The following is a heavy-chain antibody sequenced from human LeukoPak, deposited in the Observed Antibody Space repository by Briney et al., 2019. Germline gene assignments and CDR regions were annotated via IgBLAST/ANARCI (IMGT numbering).Heavy chain of an antibody. CDR1: GFTFSNYV. CDR3: AKTVMDYYDSSGRYYFDY. V-gene: IGHV3-23*01. CDR2: ISGSGGST. J-gene: IGHJ4*02. D-gene: IGHD3-22*01. Sequence: GGSLRLSCAASGFTFSNYVMIWVRQAPGKGLEWVSAISGSGGSTYYADSVKGRFTISRDNSKNTLYLQMNSLRAEDTAVYYCAKTVMDYYDSSGRYYFDYWGQGTLVTVSS.